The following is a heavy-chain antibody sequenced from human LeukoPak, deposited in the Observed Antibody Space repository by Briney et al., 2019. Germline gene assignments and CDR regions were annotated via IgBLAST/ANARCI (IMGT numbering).Heavy chain of an antibody. Sequence: PSETLSLTCTVSGGSISSSSYYWGWIRQPPGKGLEWIGSIYYSGSTYYNPSLKSRVTISVDTSKNQFSLKLSSVTAADTAVYYCARPSGSYSRWFDPWGQGTLVTVSS. CDR2: IYYSGST. J-gene: IGHJ5*02. D-gene: IGHD1-26*01. CDR1: GGSISSSSYY. V-gene: IGHV4-39*01. CDR3: ARPSGSYSRWFDP.